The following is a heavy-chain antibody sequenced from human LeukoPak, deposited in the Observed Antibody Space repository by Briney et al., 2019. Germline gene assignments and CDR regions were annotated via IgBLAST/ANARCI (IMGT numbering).Heavy chain of an antibody. CDR3: AKVNYYDSSGYGNAFDI. D-gene: IGHD3-22*01. CDR1: GFTFDDYA. Sequence: GGSLRLSCAASGFTFDDYAMHWVRQAPGKGLEWVSGISWNSGSIGYADSVKGRFTISRDNAMNSLYLQMNSLRAEDTALYYCAKVNYYDSSGYGNAFDIWGQGTMVTVSS. V-gene: IGHV3-9*01. CDR2: ISWNSGSI. J-gene: IGHJ3*02.